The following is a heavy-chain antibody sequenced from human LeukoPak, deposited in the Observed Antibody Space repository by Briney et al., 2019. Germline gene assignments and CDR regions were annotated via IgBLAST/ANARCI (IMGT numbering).Heavy chain of an antibody. V-gene: IGHV4-61*02. Sequence: SQTLSLTCTVSGGSISSGSYYWSWIRQPAGKGLEWIGRIYTSGSTNYNPSLKSRVTISVDTSKNQFSLKLSSVTAADTAVYYCARDTVIAVAGTKPHYYYGMDVWGQRTTVTVSS. D-gene: IGHD6-19*01. CDR3: ARDTVIAVAGTKPHYYYGMDV. CDR1: GGSISSGSYY. CDR2: IYTSGST. J-gene: IGHJ6*02.